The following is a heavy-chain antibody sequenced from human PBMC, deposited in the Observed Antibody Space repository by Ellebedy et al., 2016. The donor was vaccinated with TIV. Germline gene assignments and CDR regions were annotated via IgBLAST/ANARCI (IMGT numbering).Heavy chain of an antibody. D-gene: IGHD6-19*01. CDR3: ARVGIAVAYHGGMDV. J-gene: IGHJ6*02. CDR2: INPNSGGT. Sequence: AASVKVSCKASGYTFTGYYMHWVRQAPGQGLEWMGWINPNSGGTNYAQKFQGRVTMTRDTYISTAYMELSRLRSDDTAVYYCARVGIAVAYHGGMDVWGQGTTVTVSS. CDR1: GYTFTGYY. V-gene: IGHV1-2*02.